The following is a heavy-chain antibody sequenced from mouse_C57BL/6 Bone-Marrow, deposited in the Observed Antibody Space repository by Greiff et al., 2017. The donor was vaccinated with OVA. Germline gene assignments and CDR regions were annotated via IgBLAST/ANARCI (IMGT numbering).Heavy chain of an antibody. V-gene: IGHV1-69*01. CDR2: IDPSDSYT. CDR3: AREVIYYDYDGYFDY. J-gene: IGHJ2*01. Sequence: QVQLQQPGAELVMPGASVTLSCKASGYTFTSYWMHWVKQRPGQGLEWIGEIDPSDSYTNYNQKFKGKSTLTVDKSSSTAYMQLSSLTSEDSAVYYCAREVIYYDYDGYFDYWGQGTTLTVSS. CDR1: GYTFTSYW. D-gene: IGHD2-4*01.